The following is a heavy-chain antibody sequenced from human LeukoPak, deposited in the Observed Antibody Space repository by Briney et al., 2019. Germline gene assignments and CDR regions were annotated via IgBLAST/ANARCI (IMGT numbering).Heavy chain of an antibody. D-gene: IGHD5-12*01. J-gene: IGHJ6*02. CDR1: GFTFSSYA. CDR2: ISYDGSNK. CDR3: ARTPVATTNYYYGMDV. V-gene: IGHV3-30*04. Sequence: TGGSLRLSCAASGFTFSSYAMHWVRQAPGKGLEWVAVISYDGSNKYYADSVKGRFTISRDNSKNTLYLQMNSLRAEDTAVYYCARTPVATTNYYYGMDVWGQGTTVTVSS.